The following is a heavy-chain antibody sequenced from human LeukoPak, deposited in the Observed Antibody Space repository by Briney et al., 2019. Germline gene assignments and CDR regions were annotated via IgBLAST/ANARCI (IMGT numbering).Heavy chain of an antibody. Sequence: GASVKVSCKASGFTFTSSAVQRVRQARGQRLEWIGWIVVGSGNTNYAQKFQERVTITRDMSTSTAYMELSSLRSEDTAVYYCAASPTVTTSDYYYYYGMDVWGQGTTVTVSS. CDR3: AASPTVTTSDYYYYYGMDV. CDR2: IVVGSGNT. J-gene: IGHJ6*02. V-gene: IGHV1-58*01. CDR1: GFTFTSSA. D-gene: IGHD4-17*01.